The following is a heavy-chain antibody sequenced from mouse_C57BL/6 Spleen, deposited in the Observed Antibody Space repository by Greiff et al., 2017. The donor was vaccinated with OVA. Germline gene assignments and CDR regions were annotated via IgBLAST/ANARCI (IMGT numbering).Heavy chain of an antibody. D-gene: IGHD2-4*01. CDR2: IYPGSGST. CDR1: GYTFTSYC. CDR3: ARSAFYDYDAFAY. J-gene: IGHJ3*01. V-gene: IGHV1-55*01. Sequence: QVQLQQPGAELVKPGASVKMSCKASGYTFTSYCITWVKQRPGQGLEWIGDIYPGSGSTNYNEKFKSKATLTVDTSSSTAYMQLSSLTSEDSAVYYCARSAFYDYDAFAYWGQGTLVTVSA.